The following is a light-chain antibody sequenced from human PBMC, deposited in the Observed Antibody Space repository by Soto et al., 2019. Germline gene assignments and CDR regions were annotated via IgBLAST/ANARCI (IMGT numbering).Light chain of an antibody. V-gene: IGKV3-15*01. Sequence: EIVMTQSPATLSVSPGERSTLSCRASQSVSSDLAWYQQKPGQAPRLLIYGASTRAAGIAARFSGSGSGTEFTLTISSLQSEDFAVYYCQQYVHWPPGTFGQGTKVDIK. CDR3: QQYVHWPPGT. J-gene: IGKJ1*01. CDR1: QSVSSD. CDR2: GAS.